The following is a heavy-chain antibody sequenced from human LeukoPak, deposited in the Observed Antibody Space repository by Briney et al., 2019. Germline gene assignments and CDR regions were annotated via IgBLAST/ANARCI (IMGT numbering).Heavy chain of an antibody. CDR2: IIPIFGTA. CDR3: ARATGGLRYFDWLFDY. CDR1: GGTFSSYA. D-gene: IGHD3-9*01. V-gene: IGHV1-69*01. J-gene: IGHJ4*02. Sequence: ASAKVSCKASGGTFSSYAISWVRQAPGQGLEWMGGIIPIFGTANYAQKFQGRVTITADESTSTAYMELSSLRSEDTAVYYCARATGGLRYFDWLFDYWGQGTLVTVSS.